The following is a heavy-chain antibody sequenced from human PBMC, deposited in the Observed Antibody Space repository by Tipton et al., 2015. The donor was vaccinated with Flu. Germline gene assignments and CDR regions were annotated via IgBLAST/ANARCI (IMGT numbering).Heavy chain of an antibody. CDR1: GFTFSSYA. CDR2: ISYDGSNK. D-gene: IGHD2-2*01. Sequence: SLRLSCAASGFTFSSYAMHWVRQAPGKGLERVAVISYDGSNKYYADSVKGRFTISRDNSKNTLYLQMNSLRAEDTAVYYCARDRDWYQLLWTADYWGQGTLVTVSS. J-gene: IGHJ4*02. V-gene: IGHV3-30*04. CDR3: ARDRDWYQLLWTADY.